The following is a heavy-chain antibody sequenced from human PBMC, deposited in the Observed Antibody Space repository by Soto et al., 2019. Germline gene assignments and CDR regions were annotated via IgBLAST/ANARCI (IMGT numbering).Heavy chain of an antibody. Sequence: SATLSLTCTVSGGSISSYYWSWIRQPPGKGLEWSGYIYYSGSTNYNPSLKSRVTISVDTSKNQFSLKLSSVTAADTAVYYCARTTKHDAFDIWGQGTMVT. D-gene: IGHD4-17*01. CDR3: ARTTKHDAFDI. V-gene: IGHV4-59*01. CDR1: GGSISSYY. J-gene: IGHJ3*02. CDR2: IYYSGST.